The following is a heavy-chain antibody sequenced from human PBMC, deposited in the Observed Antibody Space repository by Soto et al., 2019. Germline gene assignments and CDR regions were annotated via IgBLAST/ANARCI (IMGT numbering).Heavy chain of an antibody. CDR1: GFTFSSYD. V-gene: IGHV3-13*01. CDR2: IGTAGDT. J-gene: IGHJ4*02. D-gene: IGHD5-18*01. Sequence: EVQLVESGGGLVQPGGSLRLSCAASGFTFSSYDMHWVRQATGKGLEWVSAIGTAGDTYYPGSVKGRFTISRENAKNSLYLQMNILRAGDTAVYYCARATAMATFDYWGQGTLVTVCS. CDR3: ARATAMATFDY.